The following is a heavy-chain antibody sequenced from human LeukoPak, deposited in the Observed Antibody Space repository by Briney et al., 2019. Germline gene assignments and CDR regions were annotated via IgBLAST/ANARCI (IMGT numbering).Heavy chain of an antibody. Sequence: GGSLRLSCAASGFTFSNAWMSWVRQAPGKGLEWVGRIKSKTDGGTTDCAAPVKGRFTISRDDSKNTLYLQMNSLKTEDTAVYYCTTDDPSSGSGSFFDYWGQGTLVTVSS. CDR2: IKSKTDGGTT. D-gene: IGHD3-10*01. V-gene: IGHV3-15*01. CDR3: TTDDPSSGSGSFFDY. J-gene: IGHJ4*02. CDR1: GFTFSNAW.